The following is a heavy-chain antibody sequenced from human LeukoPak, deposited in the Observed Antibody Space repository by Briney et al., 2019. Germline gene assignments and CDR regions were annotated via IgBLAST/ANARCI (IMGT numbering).Heavy chain of an antibody. V-gene: IGHV4-59*08. CDR1: GGSISSYY. Sequence: SETLSLTCTVSGGSISSYYWSWIRQPPGKGLEWIGYIYYSGSTNYNPSLKSRVTISVDTSKNQFSLKLSSVTAADTAVYYCARQGSGSYYNSKAYYYYGMDVRGQGTTVTVSS. D-gene: IGHD3-10*01. CDR2: IYYSGST. CDR3: ARQGSGSYYNSKAYYYYGMDV. J-gene: IGHJ6*02.